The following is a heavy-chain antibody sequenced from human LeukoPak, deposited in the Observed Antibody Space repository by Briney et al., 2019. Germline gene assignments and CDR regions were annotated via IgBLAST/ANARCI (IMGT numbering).Heavy chain of an antibody. V-gene: IGHV3-30*03. Sequence: PGRSLRLSCAASGFTFSSYGMHWVRQAPGKGLEWVAVISYDGSNKYYADSVKGRFTISRDNSKNTLYLQMNSLRAEDTAVYYCTCDLDRSDGLWGQGTMVTVSS. J-gene: IGHJ3*01. D-gene: IGHD2-8*01. CDR2: ISYDGSNK. CDR1: GFTFSSYG. CDR3: TCDLDRSDGL.